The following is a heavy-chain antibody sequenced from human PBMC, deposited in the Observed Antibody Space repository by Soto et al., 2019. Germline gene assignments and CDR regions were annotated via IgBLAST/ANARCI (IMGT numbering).Heavy chain of an antibody. V-gene: IGHV1-69*13. CDR3: ASQFHVLRYFDWHPSIDF. Sequence: GASVQVSCKASGGTFSSYAISWVRQAPGQGLEWMGGMIPIFGTANYAQKFQGRVTITADESTSTAYMELSSLRSEDTAVYYCASQFHVLRYFDWHPSIDFRGQGTLAT. J-gene: IGHJ4*02. CDR1: GGTFSSYA. D-gene: IGHD3-9*01. CDR2: MIPIFGTA.